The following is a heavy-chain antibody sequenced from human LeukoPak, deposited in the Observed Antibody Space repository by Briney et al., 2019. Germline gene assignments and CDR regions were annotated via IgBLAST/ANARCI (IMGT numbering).Heavy chain of an antibody. CDR1: GESISGFY. D-gene: IGHD6-13*01. V-gene: IGHV4-59*01. Sequence: KPSETLSLTCTVSGESISGFYWTWIRQPPGKGLEWIGYISYSGSTNYNPSLKSRVTISVDTSKNQFSLKLTSVTAADTAVYYCARDSSSSWSWFDPWGQGTLVTVSS. J-gene: IGHJ5*02. CDR3: ARDSSSSWSWFDP. CDR2: ISYSGST.